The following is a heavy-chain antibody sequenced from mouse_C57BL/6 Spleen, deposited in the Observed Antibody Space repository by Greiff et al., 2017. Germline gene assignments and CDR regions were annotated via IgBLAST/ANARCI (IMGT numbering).Heavy chain of an antibody. J-gene: IGHJ2*01. V-gene: IGHV1-80*01. CDR3: ARYGTAFDY. Sequence: QVQLQQSGAELVKPGASVKISCKASGYAFSSSWMNWVKQRPGKGLEWIGKIYPGDGDTNYNGKFKGKATLTANQSYSTAYMQLSSLTDEDAAVYFCARYGTAFDYWGQGTTLTVSS. CDR1: GYAFSSSW. D-gene: IGHD4-1*01. CDR2: IYPGDGDT.